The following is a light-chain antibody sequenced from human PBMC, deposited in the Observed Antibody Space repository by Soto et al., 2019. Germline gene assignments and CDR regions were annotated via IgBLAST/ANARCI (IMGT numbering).Light chain of an antibody. CDR1: SSDVGSYKF. CDR2: EGS. CDR3: CSYAGSSTLV. J-gene: IGLJ2*01. V-gene: IGLV2-23*01. Sequence: QSALTQPASVSGSPGQSITISCTGTSSDVGSYKFVSWYQQHPGKAPKLMIYEGSKRPSGVSNRFSGSKSGNTASLTISGLQAEVEADYYCCSYAGSSTLVFGGGTKLTVL.